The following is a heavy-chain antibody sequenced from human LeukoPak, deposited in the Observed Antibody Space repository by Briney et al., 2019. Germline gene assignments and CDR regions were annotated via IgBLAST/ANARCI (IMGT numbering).Heavy chain of an antibody. J-gene: IGHJ6*02. CDR2: ISSSSSTI. CDR1: VFTFSSYS. Sequence: GGSLRLSCAASVFTFSSYSMNWVRQAPGKGREGVSYISSSSSTIYYADSVKGRFTISRDNAKNSLYLQMNSLRAEDTAVYYCASDRIYCSSTSCPPDGMDVWGQGTTVTVSS. D-gene: IGHD2-2*01. CDR3: ASDRIYCSSTSCPPDGMDV. V-gene: IGHV3-48*01.